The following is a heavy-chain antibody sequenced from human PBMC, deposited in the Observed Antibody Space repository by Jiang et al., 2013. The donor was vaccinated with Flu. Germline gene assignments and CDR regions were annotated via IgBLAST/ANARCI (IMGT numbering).Heavy chain of an antibody. D-gene: IGHD3-22*01. V-gene: IGHV1-18*01. Sequence: SAYNGNTNYAQKLQGRVTMTTDTSTSTAYMELRSLRSDDTAVYYCARDPHYYDSSGYYHTGAFDIWGQGTMVTVSS. CDR2: SAYNGNT. J-gene: IGHJ3*02. CDR3: ARDPHYYDSSGYYHTGAFDI.